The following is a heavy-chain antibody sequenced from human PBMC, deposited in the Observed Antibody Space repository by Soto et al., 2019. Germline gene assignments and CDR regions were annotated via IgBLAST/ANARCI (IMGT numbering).Heavy chain of an antibody. CDR3: ARDVGLVVPAAMGWFDP. V-gene: IGHV4-31*03. Sequence: ASETLSLTCTVSGGSISSGGYYWSWIRQHPGKGLEWIGYIYYSGSTYYNPSLKSRVTISVDTSKNQFSLKLSSVTAADTAVYYCARDVGLVVPAAMGWFDPWGQGTLVTVSS. CDR1: GGSISSGGYY. CDR2: IYYSGST. J-gene: IGHJ5*02. D-gene: IGHD2-2*01.